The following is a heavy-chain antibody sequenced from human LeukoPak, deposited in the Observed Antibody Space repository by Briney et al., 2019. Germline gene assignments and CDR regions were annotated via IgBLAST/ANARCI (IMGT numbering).Heavy chain of an antibody. CDR3: ARGPDYDILTGYFADY. D-gene: IGHD3-9*01. CDR1: GGSISGYY. Sequence: SETLSLTCTVSGGSISGYYWSWIRQPPGKGLEWLGYIYYSGSTNYTPSLKSRVTISVDTSKNQFSLKLSSVTAADTAVYYCARGPDYDILTGYFADYWGQGTLVTVSS. CDR2: IYYSGST. V-gene: IGHV4-59*01. J-gene: IGHJ4*02.